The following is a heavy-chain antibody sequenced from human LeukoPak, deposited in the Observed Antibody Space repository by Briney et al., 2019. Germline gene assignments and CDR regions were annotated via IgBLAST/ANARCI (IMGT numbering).Heavy chain of an antibody. V-gene: IGHV3-23*01. CDR1: GFTFSSYS. J-gene: IGHJ5*02. Sequence: GGSRRLSCAASGFTFSSYSMSWVRQTPGKGLEWVSSISGSGSSTNYADSVKGRFTISRDNSKNTLHLQMNSLRADDTAVYYCAKGKQWLIPNWFDPWGQGTLVTVSS. CDR2: ISGSGSST. CDR3: AKGKQWLIPNWFDP. D-gene: IGHD6-19*01.